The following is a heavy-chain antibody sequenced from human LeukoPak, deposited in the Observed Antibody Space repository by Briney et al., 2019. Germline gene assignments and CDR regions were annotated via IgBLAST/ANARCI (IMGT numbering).Heavy chain of an antibody. CDR3: ARDWIDVTGTGFDY. Sequence: PGGSLRLSCAASGFTFSSSAMSWVRQAPGKGLEWVPAISGSGGETYSADSVKGRFTISRDNARNSLYLQMNSLRAEDTAVYYCARDWIDVTGTGFDYWGQGNLVTVSS. V-gene: IGHV3-23*01. CDR1: GFTFSSSA. J-gene: IGHJ4*02. D-gene: IGHD6-19*01. CDR2: ISGSGGET.